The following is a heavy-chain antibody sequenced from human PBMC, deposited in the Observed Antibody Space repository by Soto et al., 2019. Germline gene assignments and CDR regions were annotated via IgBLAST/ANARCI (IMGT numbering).Heavy chain of an antibody. Sequence: PSETLSLTCTVSGGSVSSGSYYWSWIRQPPGKGLEWIGYIYYSGSTNYNPSLKSRVTISVDTSKNQFSLKLSSVTAADTAVYYCARDTYYYDSSGYLFDYWGQGTLVTVSS. CDR3: ARDTYYYDSSGYLFDY. D-gene: IGHD3-22*01. CDR1: GGSVSSGSYY. V-gene: IGHV4-61*01. CDR2: IYYSGST. J-gene: IGHJ4*02.